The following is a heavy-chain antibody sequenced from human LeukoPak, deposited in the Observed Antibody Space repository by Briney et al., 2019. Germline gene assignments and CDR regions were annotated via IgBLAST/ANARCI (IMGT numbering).Heavy chain of an antibody. V-gene: IGHV3-48*03. CDR3: ATSFGPVIAAAGTGAD. J-gene: IGHJ4*02. Sequence: PGGSLRLSCAASGFTFSSYEMNWVRQAPGKGLEWVSYISSSGSTIYYADSVKGRFTISRDNSKNTLSLQMNSLRAEDTAVYYCATSFGPVIAAAGTGADWGQGTLVTVSS. CDR2: ISSSGSTI. D-gene: IGHD6-13*01. CDR1: GFTFSSYE.